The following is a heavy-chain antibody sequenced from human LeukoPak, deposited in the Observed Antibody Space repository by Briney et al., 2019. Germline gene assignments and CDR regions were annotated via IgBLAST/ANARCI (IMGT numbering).Heavy chain of an antibody. CDR2: ISSSGSTI. CDR1: GFTFSDYY. CDR3: AREGGDIVATIHVDY. D-gene: IGHD5-12*01. V-gene: IGHV3-11*01. Sequence: GGSLRLSCVASGFTFSDYYMSWIRQAPGKGLEWVSYISSSGSTIYYADSVKGRFTISRDNAKNSLYLQMNSLRAEDTAVYYCAREGGDIVATIHVDYWGQGTLVTVSS. J-gene: IGHJ4*02.